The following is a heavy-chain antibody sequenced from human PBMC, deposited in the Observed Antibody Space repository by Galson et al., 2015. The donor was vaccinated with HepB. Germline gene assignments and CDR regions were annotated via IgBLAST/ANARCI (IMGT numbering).Heavy chain of an antibody. D-gene: IGHD5/OR15-5a*01. CDR2: ISKGGDII. Sequence: SLRLSCAASGFTFSRYAMSWVRQAPGKGLEWVSYISKGGDIIFYADSVKGRFTISRDTPQNSLSLLMNNLRADDTAVYYCARVSPRAFDIWGHGTLVTVSS. CDR1: GFTFSRYA. CDR3: ARVSPRAFDI. V-gene: IGHV3-48*01. J-gene: IGHJ3*02.